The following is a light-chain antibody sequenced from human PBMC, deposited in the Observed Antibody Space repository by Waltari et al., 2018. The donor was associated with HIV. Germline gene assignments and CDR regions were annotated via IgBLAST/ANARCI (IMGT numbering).Light chain of an antibody. J-gene: IGLJ2*01. CDR3: SSYTALSTVL. V-gene: IGLV2-14*03. CDR2: GVK. CDR1: RSDIGAYNS. Sequence: QTALTQPASVSGSPGQSITISCTGTRSDIGAYNSVSWFQQHPREAPKLLIHGVKKRPSGVSDRYSGSKPGNAASRTISGLQAEDEADYYCSSYTALSTVLFGGGTKVTVL.